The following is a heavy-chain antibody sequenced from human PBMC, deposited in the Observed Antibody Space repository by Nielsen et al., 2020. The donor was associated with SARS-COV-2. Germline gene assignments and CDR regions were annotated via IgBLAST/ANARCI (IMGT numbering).Heavy chain of an antibody. CDR3: AREDRTDWYGVDY. Sequence: GGSLRLSCAASGFAFRSFAIHWVRQAPGKGLEWVTVISFDGLYKQYSDSVKGRFSISRDNSQNTVSLHMARLRSEDTALYYCAREDRTDWYGVDYWGQGTLVTVAS. J-gene: IGHJ4*02. CDR1: GFAFRSFA. D-gene: IGHD3-9*01. CDR2: ISFDGLYK. V-gene: IGHV3-30*04.